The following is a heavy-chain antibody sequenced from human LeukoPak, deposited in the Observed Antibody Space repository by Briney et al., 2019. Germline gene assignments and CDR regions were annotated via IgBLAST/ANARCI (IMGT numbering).Heavy chain of an antibody. CDR3: ARGYCSGGSCYYFDQ. CDR2: IYYSKNT. J-gene: IGHJ4*02. CDR1: GGSISSSSAY. Sequence: SETLSLTCTVSGGSISSSSAYWGWIRQPPGKGLEWIGSIYYSKNTYYNPSLKSRVTISADTSKNQFSLTLGSVSATDTAVYYCARGYCSGGSCYYFDQWGQGTLVTVSS. D-gene: IGHD2-15*01. V-gene: IGHV4-39*02.